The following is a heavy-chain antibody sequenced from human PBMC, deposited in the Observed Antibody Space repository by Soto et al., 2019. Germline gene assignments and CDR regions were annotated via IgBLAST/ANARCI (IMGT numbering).Heavy chain of an antibody. J-gene: IGHJ5*02. V-gene: IGHV4-31*03. D-gene: IGHD3-9*01. CDR1: GGSISSGGYY. CDR3: AREPYDILTGSVGWFDP. CDR2: IYYSGST. Sequence: PSETLSLTCTVSGGSISSGGYYWSWIRQHPGKGLEWIGYIYYSGSTYYNPSLKSRVTISVDTSKNQFSLKLSSVTAADTAVYYCAREPYDILTGSVGWFDPWGQGTLVTVSS.